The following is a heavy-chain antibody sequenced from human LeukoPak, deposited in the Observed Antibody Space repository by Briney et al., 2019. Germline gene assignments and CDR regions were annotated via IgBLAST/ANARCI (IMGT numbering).Heavy chain of an antibody. J-gene: IGHJ4*02. CDR2: IYHSGST. CDR1: GYSISCGYY. Sequence: PSETLPLTCTVPGYSISCGYYWAWIRQPPGKGLEWIGSIYHSGSTYYNPSLKSRVTISVDTSKNQFSLKLSSVTAADTAVYYCARDLHSIAVAGTRGYWGQGTLVTVSS. CDR3: ARDLHSIAVAGTRGY. V-gene: IGHV4-38-2*02. D-gene: IGHD6-19*01.